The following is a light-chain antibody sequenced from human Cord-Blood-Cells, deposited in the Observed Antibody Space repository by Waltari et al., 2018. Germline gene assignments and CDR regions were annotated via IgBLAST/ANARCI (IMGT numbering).Light chain of an antibody. CDR2: GKN. J-gene: IGLJ2*01. Sequence: SSELTQDPAVSVALGQTVRITCQGDSLRSYYASWYQQKPGQAPVLVIYGKNNRPSGIPDRFSGCCSGNTGSLPITGAQAEDEADYYCNSQDSSGNVVFGGGTKLTVL. V-gene: IGLV3-19*01. CDR3: NSQDSSGNVV. CDR1: SLRSYY.